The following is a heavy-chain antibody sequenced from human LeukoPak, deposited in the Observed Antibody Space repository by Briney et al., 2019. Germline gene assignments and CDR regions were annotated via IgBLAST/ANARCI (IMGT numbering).Heavy chain of an antibody. V-gene: IGHV1-18*04. CDR1: GYTFTSYG. CDR2: ISAHNGNT. CDR3: ARRASYYSGYDQYYYYGMDV. Sequence: GASVKVSCKASGYTFTSYGISWVRQAPGQGLEWMGWISAHNGNTNCAQKLQGRVTMTTDTSTSTAYMELRSLRSDDTAVYYCARRASYYSGYDQYYYYGMDVWGKGTTVTVSS. J-gene: IGHJ6*04. D-gene: IGHD5-12*01.